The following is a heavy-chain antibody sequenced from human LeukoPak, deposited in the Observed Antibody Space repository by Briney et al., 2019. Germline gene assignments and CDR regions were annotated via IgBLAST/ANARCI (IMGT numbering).Heavy chain of an antibody. CDR1: GFTFSSYG. D-gene: IGHD6-19*01. Sequence: PGGSLRLSCAASGFTFSSYGMHWVRQAPGKGLEWVAVISYDGSNKYYADSVKGRFTISRDNSKNTLYLQMNSLRAEDTAVYYCARGDQWLVPRVLDYWGQGTLVTVSS. V-gene: IGHV3-30*03. J-gene: IGHJ4*02. CDR3: ARGDQWLVPRVLDY. CDR2: ISYDGSNK.